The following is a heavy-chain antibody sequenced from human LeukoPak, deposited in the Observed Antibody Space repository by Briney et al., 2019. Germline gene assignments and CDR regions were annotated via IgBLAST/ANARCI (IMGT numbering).Heavy chain of an antibody. V-gene: IGHV3-23*01. Sequence: GGSLRLSCAASGFNFSSYSMNWVRQAPGKGLEWVSAISGSGGSTYYADSVKGRFTISRDNSKNTLYLQMNSLRAEDTAVYYCAKVASRNSDYWGQGTLVTVSS. D-gene: IGHD1-14*01. CDR3: AKVASRNSDY. J-gene: IGHJ4*02. CDR1: GFNFSSYS. CDR2: ISGSGGST.